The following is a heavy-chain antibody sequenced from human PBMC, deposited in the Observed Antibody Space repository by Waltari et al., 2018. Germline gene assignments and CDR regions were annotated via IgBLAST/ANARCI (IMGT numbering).Heavy chain of an antibody. CDR2: FHFSGTT. CDR1: GDSINSDYDY. V-gene: IGHV4-39*01. Sequence: QLHLQESGPGLVRPSETLSLTCSVSGDSINSDYDYWGWLRQPPGEGLAGIGTFHFSGTTDPHPALRSRGTISVDTSKNQFSRELTSVTAADTAVYYCARLDYTALRRGCDPWGQGTLVTVSS. J-gene: IGHJ5*02. D-gene: IGHD4-4*01. CDR3: ARLDYTALRRGCDP.